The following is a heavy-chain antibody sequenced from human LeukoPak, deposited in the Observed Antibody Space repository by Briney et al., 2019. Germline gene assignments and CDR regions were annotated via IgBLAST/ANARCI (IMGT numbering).Heavy chain of an antibody. CDR2: ISSSGGTT. CDR1: GFPFRTSA. V-gene: IGHV3-23*01. J-gene: IGHJ4*02. D-gene: IGHD5-24*01. CDR3: AKDRNAWPTNFDS. Sequence: WGALRISCAAPGFPFRTSAVKWVPPAPGKGVEGGSAISSSGGTTYYADSVKGRFSISRDNSKNTLYLRMNSLRAEDTAVYYCAKDRNAWPTNFDSWGQGTLVTVSA.